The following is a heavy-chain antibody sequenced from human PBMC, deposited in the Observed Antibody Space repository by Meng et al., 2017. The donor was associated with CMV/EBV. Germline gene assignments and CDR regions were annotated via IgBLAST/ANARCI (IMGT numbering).Heavy chain of an antibody. Sequence: GGSLRLSCAASGFTVSSNYMSWVRQAPGKGLEWVSYISSSSSTIYYADSVKGRFTISRDNAKNSLYLQMNSLRAEDTAVYYCARDWRYPDAFDIWGQGTMVTVSS. CDR3: ARDWRYPDAFDI. D-gene: IGHD3-3*01. V-gene: IGHV3-48*04. CDR1: GFTVSSNY. J-gene: IGHJ3*02. CDR2: ISSSSSTI.